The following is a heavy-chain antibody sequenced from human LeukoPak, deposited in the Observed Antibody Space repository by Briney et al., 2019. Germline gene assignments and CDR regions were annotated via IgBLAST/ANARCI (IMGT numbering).Heavy chain of an antibody. CDR2: IYYSGST. Sequence: SETLSLTCTVSGGSISSGAYYWSWIRQPPGKGLEWIGYIYYSGSTYYNPSLKSRVTISVDTSKNQFSLKLSSVTAADTAVYYCARGTSGVYYGSGTFDYWGQGTLVTVSS. D-gene: IGHD3-10*01. V-gene: IGHV4-30-4*08. J-gene: IGHJ4*02. CDR1: GGSISSGAYY. CDR3: ARGTSGVYYGSGTFDY.